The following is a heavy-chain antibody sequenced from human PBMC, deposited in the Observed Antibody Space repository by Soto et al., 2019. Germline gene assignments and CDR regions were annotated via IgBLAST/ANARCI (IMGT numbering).Heavy chain of an antibody. CDR1: GFSFSGSV. CDR2: IRSKANNYAT. J-gene: IGHJ6*02. V-gene: IGHV3-73*01. CDR3: TGGENDYNYYYYYPMDV. Sequence: GGSLRLSCAASGFSFSGSVMHWVRLTPGKGLEWVGRIRSKANNYATVYAASVKGRFTISRDDSKNTAFLQMNSLKTEDTAVYYCTGGENDYNYYYYYPMDVWGLGTTVTVSS. D-gene: IGHD4-4*01.